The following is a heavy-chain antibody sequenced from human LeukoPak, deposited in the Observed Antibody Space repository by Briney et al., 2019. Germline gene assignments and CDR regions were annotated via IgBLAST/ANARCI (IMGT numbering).Heavy chain of an antibody. D-gene: IGHD3-10*01. V-gene: IGHV3-48*03. CDR2: ISSSATTI. CDR1: EFTFSNYE. CDR3: AKDRRHTVSGGYFDL. J-gene: IGHJ2*01. Sequence: GGSLRLSCAASEFTFSNYEMHWVRQAPGRGLEWVSYISSSATTIYYADSVKGRFTISRDNAKNSLYLQMKSLRTEDTALYYCAKDRRHTVSGGYFDLWGRGTLVIVSS.